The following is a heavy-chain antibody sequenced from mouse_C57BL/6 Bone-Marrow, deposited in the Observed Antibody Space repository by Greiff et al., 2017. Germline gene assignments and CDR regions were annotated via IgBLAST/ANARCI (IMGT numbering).Heavy chain of an antibody. V-gene: IGHV5-6*01. CDR3: ARWGLLYYFDY. CDR1: GFTFSSYG. CDR2: ISSGGSYT. Sequence: EVNVVESGGDLVKPGGSLKLSCAASGFTFSSYGMSWVRQTPDKRLEWVATISSGGSYTYYPDSVKGRFTISRDNAKNTLYLQMSSLKSEDTAMYDCARWGLLYYFDYWGQGTTLTVSS. J-gene: IGHJ2*01. D-gene: IGHD2-3*01.